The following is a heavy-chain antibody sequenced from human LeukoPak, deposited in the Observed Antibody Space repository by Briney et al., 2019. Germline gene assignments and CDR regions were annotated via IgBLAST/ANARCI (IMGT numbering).Heavy chain of an antibody. J-gene: IGHJ4*02. Sequence: GGSLRLSCAASGFTFSSFAVTWVRQAPGKGLEWVSSISGSSGTTYYADSVKGRFTISRDNSKNTLYLQMNSLRAEDTAVYYCAKDRSSSWVPYYFDYWGQGTLVTVSS. V-gene: IGHV3-23*01. D-gene: IGHD6-6*01. CDR2: ISGSSGTT. CDR3: AKDRSSSWVPYYFDY. CDR1: GFTFSSFA.